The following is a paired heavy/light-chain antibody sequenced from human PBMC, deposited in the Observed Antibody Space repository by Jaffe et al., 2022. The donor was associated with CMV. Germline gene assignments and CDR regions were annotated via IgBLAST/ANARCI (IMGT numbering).Light chain of an antibody. CDR2: GAS. J-gene: IGKJ4*01. CDR3: QQYNKWPLT. V-gene: IGKV3-15*01. CDR1: QTVSSA. Sequence: EIVMTQSPATLSVSPGERATLSCRATQTVSSALAWYQQKPGQAPRLLIYGASTRATGIPARFSGSGSGTEFTLSINSLQSEDFAIYYCQQYNKWPLTFGGGTKVEIK.
Heavy chain of an antibody. CDR3: ATRSNAFNM. D-gene: IGHD7-27*01. CDR2: INGSGD. Sequence: EVQLLESGGGLVQPGGSLRLSCAAPGLALKNYAMNWVRQSPGKGLEWVSEINGSGDNYADSVKGRFTVSRDNSKNTLYLQMNSLRVDDTAVYYCATRSNAFNMWGQGTRVTVSS. V-gene: IGHV3-23*01. J-gene: IGHJ3*02. CDR1: GLALKNYA.